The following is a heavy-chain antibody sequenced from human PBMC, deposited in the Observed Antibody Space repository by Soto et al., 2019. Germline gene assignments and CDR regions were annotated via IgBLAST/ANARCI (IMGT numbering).Heavy chain of an antibody. CDR1: GYTFTNYA. D-gene: IGHD2-15*01. J-gene: IGHJ4*02. CDR2: INAGNADT. CDR3: VRLGGASTSDY. Sequence: ASVKVSCKASGYTFTNYAIHWVRQAPGQRLEWMGWINAGNADTKYSQKFQGRVTITRDTSASTAYMEVSSLRSEDTAVYYCVRLGGASTSDYWGQGTLVTAPQ. V-gene: IGHV1-3*01.